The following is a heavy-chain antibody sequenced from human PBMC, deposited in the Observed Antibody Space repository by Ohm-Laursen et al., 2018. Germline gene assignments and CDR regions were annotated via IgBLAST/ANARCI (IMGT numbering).Heavy chain of an antibody. V-gene: IGHV3-30*18. CDR3: AKFPAVAATGMGNWFHP. J-gene: IGHJ5*02. CDR2: ISYDGSNK. CDR1: GFTFSSYG. D-gene: IGHD6-13*01. Sequence: SLRLSCTASGFTFSSYGMHWVRQAPGKGLEWVAVISYDGSNKYYADSVKGRFTISRDNSKNTLYLQMNSLRAEDTAVYYCAKFPAVAATGMGNWFHPWGQGTLVTVSS.